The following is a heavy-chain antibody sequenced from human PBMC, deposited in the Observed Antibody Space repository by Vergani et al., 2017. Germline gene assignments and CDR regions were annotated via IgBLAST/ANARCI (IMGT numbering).Heavy chain of an antibody. CDR3: ARRRSCSSSSCYADY. J-gene: IGHJ4*02. V-gene: IGHV3-23*01. D-gene: IGHD2-2*01. CDR1: GFTFTSYG. CDR2: ISASGGST. Sequence: EVQLLESGGGLVQPGESLRLSCTVSGFTFTSYGISWVRQAPGKGLEWVSGISASGGSTYYTDSVKGRFIISRDISKNTLYLQMNSLRVEDTAVYYCARRRSCSSSSCYADYWGQGTLVTVSS.